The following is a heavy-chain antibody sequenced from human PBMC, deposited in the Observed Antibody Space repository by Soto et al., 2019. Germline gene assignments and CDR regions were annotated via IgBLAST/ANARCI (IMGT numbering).Heavy chain of an antibody. Sequence: EVQLVESGGGLVQPGGSRGPSCAASGFPFRAYGLSWSRQPQGKGRGGGANTKQDGSETHYITSVKGRFTTSRDNAKNTLYLQMNSLRPDDTAVYYCARDASGWSAYWGQGTLVTVSS. D-gene: IGHD6-19*01. V-gene: IGHV3-7*01. J-gene: IGHJ4*02. CDR1: GFPFRAYG. CDR3: ARDASGWSAY. CDR2: TKQDGSET.